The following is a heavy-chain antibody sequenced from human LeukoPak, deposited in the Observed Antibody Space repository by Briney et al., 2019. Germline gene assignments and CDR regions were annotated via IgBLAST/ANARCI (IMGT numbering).Heavy chain of an antibody. CDR3: ARLDWSNAFDI. CDR2: IRSDGSDK. J-gene: IGHJ3*02. Sequence: GGSLRLSCAASGFSFRDYGMHWVRRTPGKGLEWVAFIRSDGSDKYYADSVKGRFTISRDNAKNSLYLQMNSLRAEDTAVYYCARLDWSNAFDIWGQGTMVTVSS. CDR1: GFSFRDYG. D-gene: IGHD3/OR15-3a*01. V-gene: IGHV3-30*02.